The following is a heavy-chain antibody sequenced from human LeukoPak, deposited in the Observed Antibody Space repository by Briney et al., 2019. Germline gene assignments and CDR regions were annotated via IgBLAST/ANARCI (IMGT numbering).Heavy chain of an antibody. Sequence: GGSLRLSCAASGFTFRNYAMTWVRQTPGKGLELVSVISGSGTTTYYADSVKGRFTISRDNSNNTLYLQMNSLRAEDTAVYYCAKDGPPRTTRGWFDPWGQGTLVTVSS. D-gene: IGHD4-11*01. CDR2: ISGSGTTT. V-gene: IGHV3-23*01. CDR1: GFTFRNYA. CDR3: AKDGPPRTTRGWFDP. J-gene: IGHJ5*02.